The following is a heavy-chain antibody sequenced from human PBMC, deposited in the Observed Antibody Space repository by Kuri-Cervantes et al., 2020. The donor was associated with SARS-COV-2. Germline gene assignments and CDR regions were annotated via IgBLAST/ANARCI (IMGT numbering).Heavy chain of an antibody. Sequence: LSLTCAASGFTFDDYAMHWVRQAPGKGLEWVSYISSSGSTIYYADSVKGRFTISRDNAKNSLYLQMNSLRAEDTAVYYCAKDSPSWIYYFDYWGQGTLVTVSS. J-gene: IGHJ4*02. CDR1: GFTFDDYA. CDR2: ISSSGSTI. CDR3: AKDSPSWIYYFDY. D-gene: IGHD2-2*03. V-gene: IGHV3-48*03.